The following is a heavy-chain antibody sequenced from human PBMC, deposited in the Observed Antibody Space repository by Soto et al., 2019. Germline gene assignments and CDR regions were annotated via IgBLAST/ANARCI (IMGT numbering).Heavy chain of an antibody. D-gene: IGHD3-9*01. Sequence: GGSLRLSCAASGFTFSSYAMHWVRQAPGKGLEWVAVISYDGSNKYYADSVKGRFTISRDNSKNTLYLQMNSLRAEDTAVYYCAKEFSWNYDILTGYLPEGYFDYWGQGTLVTVSS. CDR2: ISYDGSNK. J-gene: IGHJ4*02. CDR3: AKEFSWNYDILTGYLPEGYFDY. CDR1: GFTFSSYA. V-gene: IGHV3-30-3*01.